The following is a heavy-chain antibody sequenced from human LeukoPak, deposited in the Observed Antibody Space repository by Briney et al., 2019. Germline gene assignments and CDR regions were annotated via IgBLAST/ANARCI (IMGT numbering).Heavy chain of an antibody. V-gene: IGHV3-23*01. CDR1: GFTFSSYA. CDR2: ISGSGGST. CDR3: ARDFDSSWYGGNWFDP. Sequence: GGSLRLSCAASGFTFSSYAMSWVRQAPGKGLEWVSAISGSGGSTYYADSVKGRFTISRDNSKNTLYLQMNSLRAEDTAVYYCARDFDSSWYGGNWFDPWGQGTLVTVSS. J-gene: IGHJ5*02. D-gene: IGHD6-13*01.